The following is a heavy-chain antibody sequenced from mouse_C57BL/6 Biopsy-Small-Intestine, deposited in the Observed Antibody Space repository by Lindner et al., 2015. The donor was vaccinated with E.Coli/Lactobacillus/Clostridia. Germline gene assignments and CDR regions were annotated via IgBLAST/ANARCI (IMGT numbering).Heavy chain of an antibody. Sequence: VQLQESGPELVKPGASVKISCKASGYSFTGYYMNWVKQSPEKSLEWIGEINPSTGGTTYNQKFKAKATLTVDKSSSTAYMQLKSLTSEDSAVYYCARRDSSGPFDYWGQGTTLTVSS. CDR1: GYSFTGYY. J-gene: IGHJ2*01. D-gene: IGHD3-2*02. CDR2: INPSTGGT. CDR3: ARRDSSGPFDY. V-gene: IGHV1-42*01.